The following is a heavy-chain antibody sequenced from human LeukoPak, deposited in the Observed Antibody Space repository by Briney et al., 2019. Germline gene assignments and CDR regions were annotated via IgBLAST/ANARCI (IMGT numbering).Heavy chain of an antibody. CDR2: ISGSGGST. V-gene: IGHV3-23*01. D-gene: IGHD6-13*01. CDR3: AKYSSSWSTYNWFDP. J-gene: IGHJ5*02. CDR1: GFTFSSYA. Sequence: GGSLRLFCAASGFTFSSYAMSWVRQAPGKGLEWVSAISGSGGSTYYADSVKGRFTISRDNSKNTLYLQMNSLRAEDTAVYYCAKYSSSWSTYNWFDPWGQGTLVTVSS.